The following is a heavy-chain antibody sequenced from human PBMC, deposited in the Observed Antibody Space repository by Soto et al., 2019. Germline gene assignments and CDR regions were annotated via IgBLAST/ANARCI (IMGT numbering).Heavy chain of an antibody. CDR2: ISANGGAT. J-gene: IGHJ5*02. V-gene: IGHV3-23*01. CDR3: ARGGSYCSSTSCSYNWFDP. D-gene: IGHD2-2*01. Sequence: PGGSLRLSCTASRFTFRTYATTWVRQAPGKGLEWVSTISANGGATYYADSVRGRFTVSRDNSKNTLYLQMNSLRAEDTAVYYCARGGSYCSSTSCSYNWFDPWGQGTLVTVSS. CDR1: RFTFRTYA.